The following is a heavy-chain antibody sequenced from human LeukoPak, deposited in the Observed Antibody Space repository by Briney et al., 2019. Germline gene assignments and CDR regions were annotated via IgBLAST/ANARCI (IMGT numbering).Heavy chain of an antibody. CDR2: IYHSGST. D-gene: IGHD3-22*01. V-gene: IGHV4-4*02. CDR1: GGSISSSNW. CDR3: ARHVESSGLLDV. Sequence: SETLSLTCAVSGGSISSSNWWSWVRQPPGKGLEWIGEIYHSGSTNYNPSLKSRVTISVDTSKNQFSLKLSSVTAADTAVYYCARHVESSGLLDVWGKGTTVTISS. J-gene: IGHJ6*04.